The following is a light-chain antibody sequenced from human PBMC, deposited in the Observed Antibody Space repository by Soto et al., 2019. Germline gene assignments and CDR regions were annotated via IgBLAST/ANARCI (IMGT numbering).Light chain of an antibody. Sequence: QSVLTQPPSVSGAPGQRVTISCTGSASNLGAKYAVHWYQHLPGTAPKLLIYDNIHRPSGVHDRFSGSKSDTSASLAITGLQAEDEADYYCQSYDTTLSGVVFGGGTKVTVL. CDR1: ASNLGAKYA. CDR2: DNI. V-gene: IGLV1-40*01. J-gene: IGLJ3*02. CDR3: QSYDTTLSGVV.